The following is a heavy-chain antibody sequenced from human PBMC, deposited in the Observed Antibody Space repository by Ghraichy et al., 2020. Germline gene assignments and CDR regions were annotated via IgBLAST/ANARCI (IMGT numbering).Heavy chain of an antibody. D-gene: IGHD4-11*01. CDR2: ISYDGTYK. V-gene: IGHV3-30*03. J-gene: IGHJ4*02. Sequence: GGSLRLSCAASGFTFSTHAMHWVRQALGKGLQWVAIISYDGTYKNYAASVKGRFTISRDDSINTLWLQMNSLRADDTAVYYCARDAGYSTSWYPGYWGQGTLVTVSS. CDR3: ARDAGYSTSWYPGY. CDR1: GFTFSTHA.